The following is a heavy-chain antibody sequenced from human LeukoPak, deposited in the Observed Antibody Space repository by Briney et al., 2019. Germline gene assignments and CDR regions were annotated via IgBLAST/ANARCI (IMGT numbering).Heavy chain of an antibody. Sequence: TLSLTXXXXGGSFXGXYWRWIRQPPGKGREGSGEINHSGSTNYNPSLKSRVTISVDTSKTQFSLKLSSVTAADTAVYYCARAYYDFWSGARRFGSFDYWGQGTLVTVSS. CDR2: INHSGST. J-gene: IGHJ4*02. V-gene: IGHV4-34*01. CDR1: GGSFXGXY. CDR3: ARAYYDFWSGARRFGSFDY. D-gene: IGHD3-3*01.